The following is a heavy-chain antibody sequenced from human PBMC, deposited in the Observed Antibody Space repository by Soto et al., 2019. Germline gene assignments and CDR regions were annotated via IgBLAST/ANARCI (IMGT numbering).Heavy chain of an antibody. CDR2: IYYSGST. CDR3: ARHTDDILTGNEALDI. Sequence: SETLSLTCTVSGGSISSGGYYWTWIRQHPGKGLEWIGYIYYSGSTYYNPSLKSRVTISVDTSENQFSLKLTSVTAADTAVYYCARHTDDILTGNEALDIWGQGTVVTVSS. D-gene: IGHD3-9*01. CDR1: GGSISSGGYY. J-gene: IGHJ3*02. V-gene: IGHV4-31*03.